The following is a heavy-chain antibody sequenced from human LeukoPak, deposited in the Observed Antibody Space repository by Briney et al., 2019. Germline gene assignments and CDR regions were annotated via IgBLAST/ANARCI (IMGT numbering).Heavy chain of an antibody. CDR2: ISSSSSII. CDR1: GFPFTDYS. V-gene: IGHV3-48*02. D-gene: IGHD5-12*01. Sequence: GGSLRLSCAASGFPFTDYSMDWVRQAPGKGLEWVAYISSSSSIIFYADSVKGRFTISRDNAKNAMYLQMNGLRDEDTAVYYCARAAKWLQGATYYYSGMDVGGQGPTVTVSS. J-gene: IGHJ6*02. CDR3: ARAAKWLQGATYYYSGMDV.